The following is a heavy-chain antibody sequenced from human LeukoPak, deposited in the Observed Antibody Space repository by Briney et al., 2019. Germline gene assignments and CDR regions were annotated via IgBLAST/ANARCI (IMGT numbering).Heavy chain of an antibody. Sequence: GGSLRLSCAASGFTFDDYAMHWVRRRPGKGLEWVSGIISNSDAVAYADSLKGRFTIFRDNAKNSLYLQMNSLRDEDTAFYYCAKDRWTIFGVSSGVGWFDPWGQGTLVSVSS. CDR2: IISNSDAV. D-gene: IGHD3-3*01. J-gene: IGHJ5*02. CDR3: AKDRWTIFGVSSGVGWFDP. V-gene: IGHV3-9*01. CDR1: GFTFDDYA.